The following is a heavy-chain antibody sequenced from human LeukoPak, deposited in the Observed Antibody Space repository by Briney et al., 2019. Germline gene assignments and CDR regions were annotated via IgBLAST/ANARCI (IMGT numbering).Heavy chain of an antibody. Sequence: GGSLRLSCAASGFTFDDYAMHWVRQAPGKGLEWVSGISWNSGSIGYADSVKGRFTISRDNAKNSLYLQMNSLRAEDTAVYYCAGRVGATTLFDYWGQGTLVTVSS. V-gene: IGHV3-9*01. D-gene: IGHD1-26*01. CDR1: GFTFDDYA. CDR2: ISWNSGSI. CDR3: AGRVGATTLFDY. J-gene: IGHJ4*02.